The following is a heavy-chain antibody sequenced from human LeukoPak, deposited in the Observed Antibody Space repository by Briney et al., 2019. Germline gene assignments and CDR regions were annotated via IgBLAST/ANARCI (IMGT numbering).Heavy chain of an antibody. D-gene: IGHD3-10*01. CDR1: GFTFSNYP. CDR2: INTNGDNT. J-gene: IGHJ4*02. CDR3: VKKRSAGSLSYYDY. Sequence: GGSLRLSCSASGFTFSNYPIHWVRQAQGKGLEYVSAINTNGDNTYYADSVKGRFTISRDNSKNTLYLQMSSLRAEDTAVYHYVKKRSAGSLSYYDYWGQGTLVTV. V-gene: IGHV3-64D*09.